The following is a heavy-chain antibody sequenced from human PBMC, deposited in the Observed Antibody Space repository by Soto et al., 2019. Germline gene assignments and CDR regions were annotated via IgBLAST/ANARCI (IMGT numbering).Heavy chain of an antibody. Sequence: ASVKVSCKASGYTFTGYYMHWVRQAPGQGLEWMGWINPNSGGTNYAQKFQGWVTMTRDTSISTAYMELSRLRSDDTAVYYCARGLSRIVGAPGRRRFDAFDIWGQGTMVTVSS. CDR1: GYTFTGYY. J-gene: IGHJ3*02. D-gene: IGHD1-26*01. V-gene: IGHV1-2*04. CDR2: INPNSGGT. CDR3: ARGLSRIVGAPGRRRFDAFDI.